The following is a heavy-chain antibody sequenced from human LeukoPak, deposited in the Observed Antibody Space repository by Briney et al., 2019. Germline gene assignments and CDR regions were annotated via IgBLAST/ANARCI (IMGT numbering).Heavy chain of an antibody. J-gene: IGHJ4*02. Sequence: EASVKVSCKAPGYTFTAYYMHGVRQAPGQGLEWMGWINPSSGATKYVQKFQARVTMTRDTSIRTAYMELNSLRSDDTAVYYCVRPRDDYTGPFDYWGQGSLVTVSS. CDR2: INPSSGAT. V-gene: IGHV1-2*02. D-gene: IGHD5-24*01. CDR1: GYTFTAYY. CDR3: VRPRDDYTGPFDY.